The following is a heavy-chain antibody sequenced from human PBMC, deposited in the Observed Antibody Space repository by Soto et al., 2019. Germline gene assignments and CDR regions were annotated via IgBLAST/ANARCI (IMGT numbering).Heavy chain of an antibody. CDR1: GYTLTELS. J-gene: IGHJ4*02. D-gene: IGHD7-27*01. CDR3: ATWIENWVGWNY. Sequence: GASVKVSCKVSGYTLTELSMHWVRQAPGKGLEWMGGFDPEDGETIYAQKFQGRVTMTEDTSTDTAYMELSSLRSEDTAVYYCATWIENWVGWNYWGQGTMVTVSS. V-gene: IGHV1-24*01. CDR2: FDPEDGET.